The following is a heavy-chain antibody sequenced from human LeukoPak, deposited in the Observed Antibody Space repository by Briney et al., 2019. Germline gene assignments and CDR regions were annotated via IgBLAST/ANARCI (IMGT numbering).Heavy chain of an antibody. J-gene: IGHJ3*02. D-gene: IGHD3-22*01. CDR1: GFTFSSYS. CDR3: ARGIAAPWYYDSSGYDAFDI. V-gene: IGHV3-21*01. Sequence: PGGSLRLSCAASGFTFSSYSMNWVRQAPGKGLEWVSSISSSSSYIYYADSVKGRFTISRDNAKNSLYMQMNSLRAEDTAVYYFARGIAAPWYYDSSGYDAFDIWGQGTMVTVSS. CDR2: ISSSSSYI.